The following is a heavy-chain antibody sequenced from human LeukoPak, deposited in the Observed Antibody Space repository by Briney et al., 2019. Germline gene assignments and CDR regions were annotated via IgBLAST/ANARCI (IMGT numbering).Heavy chain of an antibody. CDR3: TREEDYYYYMDV. J-gene: IGHJ6*03. V-gene: IGHV3-49*04. Sequence: GGSLRLSCTASGFTFADYAMSWVRQAPGKGLEWVGFIRSKPYGGTTEYAASVKGRLTISRDDSKSIAYLQMNSLKAEDTAIYYCTREEDYYYYMDVWGKGITVTVSS. CDR2: IRSKPYGGTT. CDR1: GFTFADYA.